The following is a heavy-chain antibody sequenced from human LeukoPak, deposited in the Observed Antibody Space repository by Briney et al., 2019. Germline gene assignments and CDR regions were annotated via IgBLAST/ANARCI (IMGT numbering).Heavy chain of an antibody. Sequence: PGGSLRLSCAASGFTFSSYEMNWVRQAPGKGLEWVSYISSSGNIYYADSVKGRFTISRDNAKTSLYLQMNSLRAEDTALYYCARDRGGIGYYMDVWGKGTTVTVSS. J-gene: IGHJ6*03. CDR3: ARDRGGIGYYMDV. D-gene: IGHD3-16*02. V-gene: IGHV3-48*03. CDR1: GFTFSSYE. CDR2: ISSSGNI.